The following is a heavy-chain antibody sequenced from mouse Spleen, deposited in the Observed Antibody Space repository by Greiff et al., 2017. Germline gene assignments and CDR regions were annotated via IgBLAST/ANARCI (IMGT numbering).Heavy chain of an antibody. Sequence: EVHLVESGGGLVKPGGSLKLSCAASGFTFSSYAMSWVRQTPEKRLEWVATISSGGSYTYYPDSVKGRFTISRDNAKNTLYLQMSSLRSEDTAMYYCARHGDYDLYYFDYWGQGTTLTVSS. CDR3: ARHGDYDLYYFDY. CDR1: GFTFSSYA. V-gene: IGHV5-9-3*01. J-gene: IGHJ2*01. CDR2: ISSGGSYT. D-gene: IGHD2-4*01.